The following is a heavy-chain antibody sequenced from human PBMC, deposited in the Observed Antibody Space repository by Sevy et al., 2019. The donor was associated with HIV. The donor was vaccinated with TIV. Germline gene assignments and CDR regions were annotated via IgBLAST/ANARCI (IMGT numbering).Heavy chain of an antibody. CDR1: GYSINSGYY. CDR3: AILKYDFWSGCFDY. D-gene: IGHD3-3*01. J-gene: IGHJ4*02. Sequence: SETLSLTCAVSGYSINSGYYWGWIRQPPGKGLESIGSIYHSGSTYYNPSLKRRVTISVDTSKNQFSLKLSSVTAADTAVYYCAILKYDFWSGCFDYWGQGTLVTVSS. CDR2: IYHSGST. V-gene: IGHV4-38-2*01.